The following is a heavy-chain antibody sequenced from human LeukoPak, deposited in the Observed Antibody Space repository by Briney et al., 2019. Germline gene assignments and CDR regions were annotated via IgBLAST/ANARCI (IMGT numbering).Heavy chain of an antibody. CDR3: ARHDQALFGELFPFDY. D-gene: IGHD3-10*01. CDR2: IYYSGST. CDR1: GGSISSYY. Sequence: SETLSLTCTVSGGSISSYYWSWIRQPPGKGLEWIGYIYYSGSTNYNPSLKSRVTISVDTSKNQFSLKLSSVTAADTAVYYCARHDQALFGELFPFDYWGQGTLVTVSS. J-gene: IGHJ4*02. V-gene: IGHV4-59*08.